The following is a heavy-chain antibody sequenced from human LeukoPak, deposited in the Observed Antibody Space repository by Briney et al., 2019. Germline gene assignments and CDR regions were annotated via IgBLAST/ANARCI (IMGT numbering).Heavy chain of an antibody. D-gene: IGHD2-2*01. CDR1: GYSISSGYY. Sequence: SEPLSLTCAVSGYSISSGYYWGWIRQPPGKGLEWIGSIYHSGSTYYNPSLKSRVTISVDTSKNQFSLNLSSVTAAGTAVYYCAREIRYCSSTSCYGGYGMDVWGKGTTATVSS. CDR2: IYHSGST. CDR3: AREIRYCSSTSCYGGYGMDV. V-gene: IGHV4-38-2*01. J-gene: IGHJ6*04.